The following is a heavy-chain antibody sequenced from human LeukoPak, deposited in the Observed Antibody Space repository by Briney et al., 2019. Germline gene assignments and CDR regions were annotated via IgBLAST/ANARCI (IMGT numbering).Heavy chain of an antibody. D-gene: IGHD1-1*01. CDR2: INTDGSST. V-gene: IGHV3-74*01. J-gene: IGHJ4*02. CDR3: ASDLMEAPGY. Sequence: GGSLRLSCAASGFTFSSYWMHWVRQGPGEGLVWVSRINTDGSSTNYADSVKGRFTISRDNAKNTLYLQMNRLRAEDTAVYYCASDLMEAPGYWGQGTLVTVSS. CDR1: GFTFSSYW.